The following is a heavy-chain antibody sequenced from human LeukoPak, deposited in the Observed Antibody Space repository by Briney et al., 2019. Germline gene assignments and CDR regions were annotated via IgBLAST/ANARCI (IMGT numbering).Heavy chain of an antibody. V-gene: IGHV3-23*01. CDR2: ISHSGATT. D-gene: IGHD4/OR15-4a*01. CDR3: AKVSLNMVNDAFDI. J-gene: IGHJ3*02. Sequence: GGSLRLSCAASGFTFSSYSMNWVRQAPGKGLEWVSAISHSGATTYYADSVKGRFTISRDNSKNTLYLQMNSLRAEDTAMYYCAKVSLNMVNDAFDIWGQGTMVSVSS. CDR1: GFTFSSYS.